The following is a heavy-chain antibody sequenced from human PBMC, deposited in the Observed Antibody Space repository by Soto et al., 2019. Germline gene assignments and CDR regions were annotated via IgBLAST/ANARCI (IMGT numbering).Heavy chain of an antibody. Sequence: QVQLVQSGAEVQKPGSSVRVSCTPSGFSFSSYAINWARQAPGQGLEWLGAIIAVSGPTYVAQKFQDRVTITADERTSTVFMGLGSLSAEDTAVYFCATTDAPSGPHWGQGTLVTVSS. J-gene: IGHJ4*02. CDR2: IIAVSGPT. V-gene: IGHV1-69*01. CDR1: GFSFSSYA. CDR3: ATTDAPSGPH.